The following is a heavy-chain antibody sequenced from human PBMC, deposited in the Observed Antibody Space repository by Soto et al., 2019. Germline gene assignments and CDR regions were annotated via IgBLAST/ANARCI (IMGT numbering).Heavy chain of an antibody. V-gene: IGHV1-2*04. CDR3: ARSEGASGYYYYGMDV. CDR1: GYTFTGYY. Sequence: ASVKVSCKASGYTFTGYYMHWVRQAPGQGLEWMGWINPNSGGTNYAQKFQGWVTMTRDTSISTAYMELSRLRSDDTAVYYCARSEGASGYYYYGMDVWGQGTTVTVSS. J-gene: IGHJ6*02. CDR2: INPNSGGT.